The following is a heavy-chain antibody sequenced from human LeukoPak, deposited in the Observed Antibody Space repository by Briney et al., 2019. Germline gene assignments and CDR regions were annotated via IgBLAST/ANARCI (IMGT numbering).Heavy chain of an antibody. Sequence: GASVKVSCKASGYTFTGYYMHWVRQAPGQGLEWMGWINPNSGGTNYAQKFQGRVTMTRDTSISTAYMELSRLRSDDTAVYYCARDWDYYDSSGYSYWGQGTLVTVSS. CDR1: GYTFTGYY. CDR2: INPNSGGT. D-gene: IGHD3-22*01. V-gene: IGHV1-2*02. J-gene: IGHJ4*02. CDR3: ARDWDYYDSSGYSY.